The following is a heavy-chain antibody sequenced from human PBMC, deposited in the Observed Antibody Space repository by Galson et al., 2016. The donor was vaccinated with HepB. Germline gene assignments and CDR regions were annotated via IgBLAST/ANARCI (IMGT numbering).Heavy chain of an antibody. CDR1: GYTFTAYF. J-gene: IGHJ6*02. Sequence: SVKVSCKASGYTFTAYFIYWVRQAPGQGLEWMGFINPNVGSTTFAQKFQDRVTTTRDTSTSTVFTELSSLRSEDTAVYFCARGDLNYYYALDVWGQGTLVTVSS. D-gene: IGHD3-3*01. CDR3: ARGDLNYYYALDV. V-gene: IGHV1-46*01. CDR2: INPNVGST.